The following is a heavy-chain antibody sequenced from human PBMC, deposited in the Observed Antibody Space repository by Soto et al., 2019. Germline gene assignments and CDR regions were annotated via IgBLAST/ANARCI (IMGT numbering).Heavy chain of an antibody. J-gene: IGHJ5*02. CDR1: GGSIRSYY. D-gene: IGHD1-26*01. V-gene: IGHV4-59*08. CDR2: LYYSGST. CDR3: ARHAIVGPTQWFDP. Sequence: SETLSLTCTVSGGSIRSYYWSWIRQSPGKGLEWIGYLYYSGSTNYNPSLKGRVTISADTSKNQFSLKLSSVTAADTAVYYCARHAIVGPTQWFDPWGQGTLVTVSS.